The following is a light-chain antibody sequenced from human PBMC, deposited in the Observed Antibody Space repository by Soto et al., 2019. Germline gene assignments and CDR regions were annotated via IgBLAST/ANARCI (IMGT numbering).Light chain of an antibody. Sequence: DIQMTQSPSSLSASVGDRVTITCRASQDIENDLGWYQQRPGKAPRRLIYTTSTLHSGVPSRFSGSGSGTEFTLTISRLQPEDFATYFCQKYDTAPLTFGGGTKVEI. CDR1: QDIEND. J-gene: IGKJ4*01. CDR2: TTS. CDR3: QKYDTAPLT. V-gene: IGKV1-17*01.